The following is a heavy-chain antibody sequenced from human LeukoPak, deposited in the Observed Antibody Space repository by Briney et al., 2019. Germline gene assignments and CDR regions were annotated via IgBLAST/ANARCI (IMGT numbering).Heavy chain of an antibody. Sequence: TGGSLRLSCAASGFTFSSYEMNWVRQAPGKGLEWVSYISSSGSTIYYADSVKGRFTISRDNAKNSLYLQMNSLRAEDTAVYYCARNSNRYMDVWGKGTTVTASS. V-gene: IGHV3-48*03. CDR3: ARNSNRYMDV. J-gene: IGHJ6*03. CDR1: GFTFSSYE. CDR2: ISSSGSTI. D-gene: IGHD2/OR15-2a*01.